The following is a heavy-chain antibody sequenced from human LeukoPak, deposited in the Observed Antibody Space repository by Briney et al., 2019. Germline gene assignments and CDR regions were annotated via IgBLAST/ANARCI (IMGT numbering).Heavy chain of an antibody. V-gene: IGHV3-30-3*01. Sequence: GGSLRLSCAASGFTFSSYAMHWVRQAPGKGLEWVAVISYDGSNKYYADSVKGRFTISRDNSKNTLYLQMNSLRAEDTAVYYCARDPVWGGSYYDYWGQGTLVTVSS. CDR1: GFTFSSYA. CDR2: ISYDGSNK. CDR3: ARDPVWGGSYYDY. D-gene: IGHD1-26*01. J-gene: IGHJ4*02.